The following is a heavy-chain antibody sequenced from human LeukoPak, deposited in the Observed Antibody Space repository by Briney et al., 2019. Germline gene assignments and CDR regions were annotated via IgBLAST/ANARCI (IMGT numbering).Heavy chain of an antibody. CDR2: IYPGDSDT. D-gene: IGHD1-1*01. J-gene: IGHJ3*02. V-gene: IGHV5-51*01. Sequence: GESLKISCKGSGYSFTSYWIGWVRQMPGKGLEWMGIIYPGDSDTRYSPSFQGQVTISADKSISTAYLQWSSLKASDTAMYYCARPLWGATGTTSHDAFDIWGQGTMVTVFS. CDR1: GYSFTSYW. CDR3: ARPLWGATGTTSHDAFDI.